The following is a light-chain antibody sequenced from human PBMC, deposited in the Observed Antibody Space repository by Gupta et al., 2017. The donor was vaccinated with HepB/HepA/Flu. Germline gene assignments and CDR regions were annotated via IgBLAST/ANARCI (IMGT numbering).Light chain of an antibody. CDR3: SSYTSSSAPVV. CDR2: DVS. V-gene: IGLV2-14*03. CDR1: STDVGGYNY. Sequence: SAPTQPASVSGSPRQSITIACTVTSTDVGGYNYVSWYQQHPGKAPKLLIYDVSNRPSGVSNRFSGSKSGNTASLTISGLQAEDEADYYCSSYTSSSAPVVFGGGTKLTVL. J-gene: IGLJ2*01.